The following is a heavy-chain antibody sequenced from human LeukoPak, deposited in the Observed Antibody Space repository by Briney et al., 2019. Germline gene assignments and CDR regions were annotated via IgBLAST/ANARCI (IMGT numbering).Heavy chain of an antibody. J-gene: IGHJ3*02. D-gene: IGHD3-10*02. Sequence: GESLKISCKGSGYSFTSYWIGWVRQMPGKGLEWMGIIYPGDSDTKYSPSFQGQVSISADKSISTAYLQWSSLKASDTAMYYCARSFFTMLDAFDIWGQGTMVTVSS. CDR2: IYPGDSDT. CDR3: ARSFFTMLDAFDI. CDR1: GYSFTSYW. V-gene: IGHV5-51*01.